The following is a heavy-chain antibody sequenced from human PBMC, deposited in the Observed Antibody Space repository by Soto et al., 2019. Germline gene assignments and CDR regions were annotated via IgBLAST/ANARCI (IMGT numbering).Heavy chain of an antibody. J-gene: IGHJ6*02. V-gene: IGHV3-48*03. CDR2: ISSSGTTI. CDR1: GFTFSSYE. D-gene: IGHD3-10*01. CDR3: ARGPVYYYGSATYYLDV. Sequence: GGSLRLSCAASGFTFSSYEMNWFRQAPGKGLEWVSYISSSGTTIYYADSVKGRFTFSRDNPKNSLYLQMNSLRAEDTAVYYCARGPVYYYGSATYYLDVWGQGTTVTVSS.